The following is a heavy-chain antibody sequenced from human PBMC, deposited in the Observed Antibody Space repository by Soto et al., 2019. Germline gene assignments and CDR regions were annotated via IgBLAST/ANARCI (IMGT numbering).Heavy chain of an antibody. J-gene: IGHJ6*03. V-gene: IGHV3-33*01. Sequence: GGSLRLSCAASGFTFSSYGMHWVRQAPGKGLEWVAVIWYDGSNKYYADSVKGRFTISRDNSKNTLYLQMNSLRAEDTAVYYCARDPSRGIAARRGYYYYYYMDVWGKGTTVTVSS. D-gene: IGHD6-6*01. CDR2: IWYDGSNK. CDR3: ARDPSRGIAARRGYYYYYYMDV. CDR1: GFTFSSYG.